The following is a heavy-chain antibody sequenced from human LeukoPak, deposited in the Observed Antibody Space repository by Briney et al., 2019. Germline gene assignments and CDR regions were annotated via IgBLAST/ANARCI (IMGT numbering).Heavy chain of an antibody. V-gene: IGHV3-53*05. Sequence: GGSLRLSCAASGFTVSSNYMTWVRQAPGKGLEWVSLIYSGGSTYYADSVKGRFTISRDNTKNSLYLQMNSLTTEDTALYYCAKDYDRTPGYSSAWYYWGQGTLVTVSS. D-gene: IGHD6-19*01. J-gene: IGHJ4*02. CDR2: IYSGGST. CDR3: AKDYDRTPGYSSAWYY. CDR1: GFTVSSNY.